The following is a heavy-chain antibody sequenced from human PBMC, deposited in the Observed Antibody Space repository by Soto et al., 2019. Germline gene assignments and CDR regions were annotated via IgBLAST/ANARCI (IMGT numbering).Heavy chain of an antibody. Sequence: QVQLQESGPGLVKPSETLSLTCTVSGGSIRSGSYYWSWIRQPPGKGLEWIGTIYFTGSINYKPPIKSRVTISVDTSKNQFSLKLSSVTAADTAVYYCARRASGDPYFAYWGQGTLVTVSS. J-gene: IGHJ4*02. CDR1: GGSIRSGSYY. V-gene: IGHV4-61*01. CDR3: ARRASGDPYFAY. CDR2: IYFTGSI. D-gene: IGHD3-3*01.